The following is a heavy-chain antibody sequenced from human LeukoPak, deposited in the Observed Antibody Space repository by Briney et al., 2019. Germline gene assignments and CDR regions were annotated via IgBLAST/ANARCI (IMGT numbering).Heavy chain of an antibody. CDR1: GFSFTTYW. J-gene: IGHJ4*02. D-gene: IGHD3-22*01. V-gene: IGHV3-7*03. CDR3: VKSRYDSNGYYYFDY. CDR2: IKQDGTEK. Sequence: GGSLRLSCAASGFSFTTYWMSWVRQAPGKGLEWVANIKQDGTEKYYVDSVKGRFTISRDNAKNSLYLQMNSLRPEDTALYYCVKSRYDSNGYYYFDYWGQGTLVTVSS.